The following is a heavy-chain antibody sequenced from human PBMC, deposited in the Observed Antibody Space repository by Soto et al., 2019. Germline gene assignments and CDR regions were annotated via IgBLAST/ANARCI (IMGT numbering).Heavy chain of an antibody. CDR3: ARQISTVDCSSTSCYSLDWFDP. V-gene: IGHV4-59*08. J-gene: IGHJ5*02. Sequence: SETLSLTCTVSGGSISSYYWSWIRQPPGKGLEWIGYIYYSGSTNYNPSLKSRVTISVDTSKNQFSLKLSSVTAADTAVYYCARQISTVDCSSTSCYSLDWFDPWGQGTLVTVSS. CDR1: GGSISSYY. D-gene: IGHD2-2*02. CDR2: IYYSGST.